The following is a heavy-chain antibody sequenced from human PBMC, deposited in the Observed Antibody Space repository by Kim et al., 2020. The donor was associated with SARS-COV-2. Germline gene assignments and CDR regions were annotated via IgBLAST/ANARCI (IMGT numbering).Heavy chain of an antibody. V-gene: IGHV3-7*03. CDR3: VKVSIAALGADY. Sequence: GGSLRLSCAASGFTFSDYWMTWVRQAPGKGLEWVANIKQDGTEKFYVDSVKGRFTISRDNAENSLYLQMNNLRAEETAIYYCVKVSIAALGADYWGQGTLVTVSS. D-gene: IGHD2-21*01. CDR1: GFTFSDYW. CDR2: IKQDGTEK. J-gene: IGHJ4*02.